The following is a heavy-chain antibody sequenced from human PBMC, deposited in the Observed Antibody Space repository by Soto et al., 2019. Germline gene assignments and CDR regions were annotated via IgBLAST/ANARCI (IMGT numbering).Heavy chain of an antibody. V-gene: IGHV1-58*01. Sequence: SVKVSCKASGFTFTSSAVQWVRQARGQRLEWIGWIVVGSGNTNYAQKFQERVTITRDMSTSTAYMELSSLRSEDTAVYYCAADEGYSSWSSYYYYGMAVRGRRTTVPVFS. CDR3: AADEGYSSWSSYYYYGMAV. D-gene: IGHD6-6*01. CDR2: IVVGSGNT. CDR1: GFTFTSSA. J-gene: IGHJ6*02.